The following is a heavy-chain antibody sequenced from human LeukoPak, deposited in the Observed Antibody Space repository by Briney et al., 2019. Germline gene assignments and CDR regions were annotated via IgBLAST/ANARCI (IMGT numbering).Heavy chain of an antibody. J-gene: IGHJ3*02. CDR3: ARGFLDLDAFDI. Sequence: PSETLSLTCTVSGGSVSSGSYYWSWIRQPPGKGLEWIGYIYYSGSTNYNPSLKSRVTISVDTSKNQFSLKLSSVTAADTAVYYCARGFLDLDAFDIWGQGTMVTVSS. D-gene: IGHD3/OR15-3a*01. CDR2: IYYSGST. V-gene: IGHV4-61*01. CDR1: GGSVSSGSYY.